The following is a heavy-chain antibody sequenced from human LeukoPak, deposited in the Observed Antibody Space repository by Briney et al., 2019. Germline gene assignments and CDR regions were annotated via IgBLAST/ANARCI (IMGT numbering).Heavy chain of an antibody. V-gene: IGHV4-59*08. D-gene: IGHD6-13*01. CDR1: GGSISSYY. CDR3: ARLIYGSSWLFDY. J-gene: IGHJ4*02. CDR2: IYYSGST. Sequence: SETLSLTCTVSGGSISSYYWSWIRQPPGKGLEWFGYIYYSGSTNYNPSLKSRVTISVDTSKNQFSLKLSSVSAADTAVYYCARLIYGSSWLFDYWGQGTLVTVSS.